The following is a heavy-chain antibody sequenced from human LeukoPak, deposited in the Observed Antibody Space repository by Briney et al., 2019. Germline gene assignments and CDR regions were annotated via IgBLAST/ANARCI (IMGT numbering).Heavy chain of an antibody. CDR1: GFTFSSYA. D-gene: IGHD3-3*01. J-gene: IGHJ4*02. V-gene: IGHV3-23*01. CDR2: ISGSGGST. CDR3: AKIGGRRFLEWLLYGDFYY. Sequence: GGSLRLSCAASGFTFSSYAMSWVRQAPGKGLEWVSAISGSGGSTYYADSVKGRFTISRDNSKNTLYLQMNSLRAEDTAVYYFAKIGGRRFLEWLLYGDFYYWGQGTLVTVSS.